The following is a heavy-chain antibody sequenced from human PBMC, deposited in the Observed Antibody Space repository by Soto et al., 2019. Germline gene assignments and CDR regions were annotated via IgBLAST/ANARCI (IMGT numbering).Heavy chain of an antibody. V-gene: IGHV6-1*01. CDR3: VGVTLFRGMDA. CDR1: GDSVSSDTAS. D-gene: IGHD3-10*01. J-gene: IGHJ6*02. Sequence: SQTLSLTCAISGDSVSSDTASWIWIRQSPSRGLEWLGRTYYKSKWNNDYALSVKSRITISPDTSQNQFSLDLDSVTPEDTAVYYCVGVTLFRGMDAWGQGTPVTVSS. CDR2: TYYKSKWNN.